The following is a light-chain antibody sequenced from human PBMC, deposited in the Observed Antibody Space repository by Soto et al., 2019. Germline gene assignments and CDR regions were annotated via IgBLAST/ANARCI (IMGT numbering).Light chain of an antibody. J-gene: IGKJ5*01. CDR1: KSVTRSY. V-gene: IGKV3-20*02. Sequence: IGLTLSPATXSFSTMERAPLSWRDSKSVTRSYLEWWKKKNGKDXRXXLYDESTRETGIHARLRGSGSGNEFTINIARMQSQDFEVYYCHNYNGRQITVGEGTRLEI. CDR3: HNYNGRQIT. CDR2: DES.